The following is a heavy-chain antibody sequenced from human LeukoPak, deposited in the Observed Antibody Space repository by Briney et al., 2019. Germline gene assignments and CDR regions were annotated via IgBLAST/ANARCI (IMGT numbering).Heavy chain of an antibody. CDR1: GFTFSNHW. V-gene: IGHV3-7*01. J-gene: IGHJ6*03. CDR2: IKQDGSEK. CDR3: ARGYAPKITIFGVGAYYMDV. D-gene: IGHD3-3*01. Sequence: GGSLRLSCAASGFTFSNHWMSWVRQAPGKGLEWVANIKQDGSEKYYVDSVKGRFTISRDNSKNTLYLQMGSLRAEDMAVYYCARGYAPKITIFGVGAYYMDVWGKGTTVTVSS.